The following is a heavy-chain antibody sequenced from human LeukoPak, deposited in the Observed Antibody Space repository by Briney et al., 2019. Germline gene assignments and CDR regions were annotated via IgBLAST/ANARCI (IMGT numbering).Heavy chain of an antibody. J-gene: IGHJ3*02. V-gene: IGHV3-48*03. CDR1: GFTFSSFE. D-gene: IGHD5-24*01. CDR3: VQPRGERTDGFDI. Sequence: PGGSLRLSCAASGFTFSSFEMNWVRQATGKGLEWVSYVSASGSSTYYADSVKGRFTISRDNARNFLYLQMHSLSAEDTALYYCVQPRGERTDGFDIWGQGTLLTVSS. CDR2: VSASGSST.